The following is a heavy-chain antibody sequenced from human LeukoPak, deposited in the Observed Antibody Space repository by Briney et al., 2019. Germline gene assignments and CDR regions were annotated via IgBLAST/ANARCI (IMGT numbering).Heavy chain of an antibody. D-gene: IGHD4-17*01. CDR2: ISDSGSRA. CDR1: GFTFSSYA. CDR3: AKDPSTFLTTGWYFDL. V-gene: IGHV3-23*01. J-gene: IGHJ2*01. Sequence: GGSLRLSCAASGFTFSSYAMSWVRQVPGKGLEWVSAISDSGSRAHYADSVRGRFTISRDNPKSTLYLQMRSLRVVDTAIYYCAKDPSTFLTTGWYFDLWGGGTLVTVSS.